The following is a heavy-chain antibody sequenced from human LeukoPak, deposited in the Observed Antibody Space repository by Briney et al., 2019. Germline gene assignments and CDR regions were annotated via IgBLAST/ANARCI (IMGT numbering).Heavy chain of an antibody. CDR2: INTNTGNP. D-gene: IGHD1-1*01. CDR1: GGTFSSYA. V-gene: IGHV7-4-1*02. CDR3: ARGVPGRMGQSFDY. J-gene: IGHJ4*02. Sequence: ASVKVSCKASGGTFSSYAISWVRQAPGQGLEWMGWINTNTGNPTYAQGFTGRFVFSLDTSVSTAYLQISSLKAEDTAVYYCARGVPGRMGQSFDYWGQGTLVTVSS.